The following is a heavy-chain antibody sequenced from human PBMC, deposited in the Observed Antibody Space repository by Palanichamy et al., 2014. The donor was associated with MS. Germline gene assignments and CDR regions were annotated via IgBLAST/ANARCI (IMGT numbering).Heavy chain of an antibody. CDR1: GFTFSSYA. J-gene: IGHJ4*02. V-gene: IGHV3-30-3*01. D-gene: IGHD6-19*01. CDR2: ISYDGSNK. Sequence: QVQLVESGGGVVQPGRSLRLSCAASGFTFSSYAMHWVRQAPGKGLEWVAVISYDGSNKYYADSVKGRFTISRDNSKNTLYLQMNSLRAEDTAVYYCARESAVAGTIHLDYWGQGTLVTVSS. CDR3: ARESAVAGTIHLDY.